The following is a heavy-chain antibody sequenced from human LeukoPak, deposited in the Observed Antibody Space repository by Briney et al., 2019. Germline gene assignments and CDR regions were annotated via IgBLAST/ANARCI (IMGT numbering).Heavy chain of an antibody. CDR1: GGSFSGYY. D-gene: IGHD3-10*01. J-gene: IGHJ4*02. CDR3: ARTRYYYNSRSYGAPYYFDY. Sequence: SETLSLTCAVYGGSFSGYYWSWIRQPPGKGLEWIGYIYYSGSTNYKSSLKSRVTISVDTSKNQFSLKLSSVTAADTAVYYCARTRYYYNSRSYGAPYYFDYWGQGTLVTVSS. V-gene: IGHV4-59*08. CDR2: IYYSGST.